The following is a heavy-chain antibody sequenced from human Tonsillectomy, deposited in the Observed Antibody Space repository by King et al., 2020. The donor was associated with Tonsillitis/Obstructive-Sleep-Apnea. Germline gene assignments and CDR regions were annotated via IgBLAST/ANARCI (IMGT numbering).Heavy chain of an antibody. D-gene: IGHD2-2*02. V-gene: IGHV1-8*01. CDR2: MNPNSGNT. Sequence: VQLVQSGAEVKKPGASVKVSCKASGYTFTSYDINWVRQATGQGLEWMGWMNPNSGNTGYAQKFQGRVTMTRNTSISTAYMELSSLRPEDTAVYYCARFGCSITSCYIDYWGQGTLVTVSS. CDR3: ARFGCSITSCYIDY. CDR1: GYTFTSYD. J-gene: IGHJ4*02.